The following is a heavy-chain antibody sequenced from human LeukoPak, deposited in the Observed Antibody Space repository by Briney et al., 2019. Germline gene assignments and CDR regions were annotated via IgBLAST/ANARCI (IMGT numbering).Heavy chain of an antibody. CDR3: AGHHPRNTVDF. Sequence: SETLSLTCTVSGGSISSYYWSWIRQPPGKGLEWIAYISDIGSVNYDPSLKSRVTISLDTSKNQFSLKLSSVTAADTAVYYCAGHHPRNTVDFWGQGTLVTVSS. D-gene: IGHD2/OR15-2a*01. CDR1: GGSISSYY. CDR2: ISDIGSV. V-gene: IGHV4-59*08. J-gene: IGHJ4*02.